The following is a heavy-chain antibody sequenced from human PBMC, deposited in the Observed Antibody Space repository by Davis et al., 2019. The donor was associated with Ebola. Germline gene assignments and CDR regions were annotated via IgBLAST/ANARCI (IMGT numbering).Heavy chain of an antibody. D-gene: IGHD3-22*01. CDR2: ISAYNGNT. V-gene: IGHV1-18*01. CDR1: GYTFKNSA. Sequence: ASVKVSCKASGYTFKNSAISWVRQAPGQGLEWMGWISAYNGNTAYAQILQGRVTMTTDTSTGTAYMELRSLRSEDTAVYYCARDQYYYDSSELFYYYYGMDVWGKGTTVTVSS. CDR3: ARDQYYYDSSELFYYYYGMDV. J-gene: IGHJ6*04.